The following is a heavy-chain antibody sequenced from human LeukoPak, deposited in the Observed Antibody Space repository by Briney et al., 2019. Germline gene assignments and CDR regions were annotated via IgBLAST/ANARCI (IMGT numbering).Heavy chain of an antibody. J-gene: IGHJ3*02. D-gene: IGHD6-19*01. Sequence: PSETLSPTCTVSGGSISSSSYYWGWIRQPPGKGLEWIGSIFYSGNTYYNPSLKSRVTISVDTSKNQFSLKLSSVTAADTAVYYCARHKREIAVAGLNAFDIWGQGTMVTVSS. CDR3: ARHKREIAVAGLNAFDI. CDR2: IFYSGNT. V-gene: IGHV4-39*01. CDR1: GGSISSSSYY.